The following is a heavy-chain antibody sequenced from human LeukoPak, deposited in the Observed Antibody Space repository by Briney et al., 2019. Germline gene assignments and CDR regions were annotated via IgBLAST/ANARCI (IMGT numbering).Heavy chain of an antibody. CDR3: ARASVGWGSGSYFNH. Sequence: SETLSLTCTVSGGSVSSGGYYWSWIRQHPGKGLEWIGYISYIGNAYYNPSLKSRVTISVDTSKKQFSLKLTSVTSADTAVYYCARASVGWGSGSYFNHWGQGTLVTVSS. D-gene: IGHD3-10*01. J-gene: IGHJ4*02. CDR2: ISYIGNA. V-gene: IGHV4-31*03. CDR1: GGSVSSGGYY.